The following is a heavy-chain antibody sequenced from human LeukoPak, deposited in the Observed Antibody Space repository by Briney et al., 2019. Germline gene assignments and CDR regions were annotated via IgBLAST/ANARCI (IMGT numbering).Heavy chain of an antibody. CDR2: IRYDGSNK. V-gene: IGHV3-30*02. Sequence: PGGSLRLSCAASGFTFSSYGMHWVRQAPGKGLEWVAFIRYDGSNKYYADSVKGRFTISRDNSKNTLYLQMNSLRAEDTAAYYCAKDPLQWLVRGVYYFDYWGQGTLVTVSS. CDR1: GFTFSSYG. J-gene: IGHJ4*02. D-gene: IGHD6-19*01. CDR3: AKDPLQWLVRGVYYFDY.